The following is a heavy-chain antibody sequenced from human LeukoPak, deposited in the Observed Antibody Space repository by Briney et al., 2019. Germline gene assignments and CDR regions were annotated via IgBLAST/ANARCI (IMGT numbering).Heavy chain of an antibody. V-gene: IGHV4-34*01. CDR1: GGSFSGYY. Sequence: PSETLSLTCAVYGGSFSGYYWSWIRQPPGKGLEWIGEINHSGSTNYNPSLKSRVTISVDTSKNQFSLKLSSVTTADTAVYYCARRKRKGLGWFDPWGQGTLVTVSS. CDR3: ARRKRKGLGWFDP. J-gene: IGHJ5*02. CDR2: INHSGST. D-gene: IGHD1-14*01.